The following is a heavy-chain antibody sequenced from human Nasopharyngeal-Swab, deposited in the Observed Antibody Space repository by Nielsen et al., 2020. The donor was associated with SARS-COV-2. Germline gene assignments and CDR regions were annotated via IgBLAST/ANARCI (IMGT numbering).Heavy chain of an antibody. J-gene: IGHJ4*02. CDR2: INANSGVT. V-gene: IGHV1-2*07. D-gene: IGHD3-10*01. CDR3: AREPDMVRGITLFDS. CDR1: GYTFTDYH. Sequence: ASVKVSCKASGYTFTDYHLHWIRQARGQGLEWLGWINANSGVTNYAHKFKGRVTVTRDTSISTAYMELSSLRSDDTAVYYCAREPDMVRGITLFDSWGQGTLVTVSS.